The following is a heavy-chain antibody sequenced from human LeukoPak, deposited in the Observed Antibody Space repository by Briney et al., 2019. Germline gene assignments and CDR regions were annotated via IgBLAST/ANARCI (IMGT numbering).Heavy chain of an antibody. D-gene: IGHD3-22*01. J-gene: IGHJ4*02. V-gene: IGHV4-31*03. CDR3: ARGVGYYYIDY. CDR1: GGSISSGGYC. CDR2: IYYSGST. Sequence: TPSLTCTVSGGSISSGGYCWRWIRLHPGKGLEWIGYIYYSGSTYYNPSLKSRVTISVDTSKNQFYLKRSSVTAADTAVYYCARGVGYYYIDYWGQGNLVTVSS.